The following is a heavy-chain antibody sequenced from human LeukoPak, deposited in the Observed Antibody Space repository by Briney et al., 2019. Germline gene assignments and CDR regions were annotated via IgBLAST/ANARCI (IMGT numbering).Heavy chain of an antibody. CDR1: GYTFAVYS. J-gene: IGHJ3*01. V-gene: IGHV1-2*02. CDR3: ARAVEASALDV. Sequence: ASVKVSCKASGYTFAVYSIHWVRQAPGQGLECMGWIIPDTGVAKYAQTFQGRVTMTRDTSITTTFMELSSLRSDDTAVYYCARAVEASALDVWGQGTMVTVSS. CDR2: IIPDTGVA.